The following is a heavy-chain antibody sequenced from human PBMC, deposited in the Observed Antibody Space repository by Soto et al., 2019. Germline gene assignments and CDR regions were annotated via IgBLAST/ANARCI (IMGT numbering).Heavy chain of an antibody. CDR3: ARAAAAYHDAFDI. CDR2: ISSSSSYI. CDR1: GFTFSSYS. D-gene: IGHD6-13*01. J-gene: IGHJ3*02. V-gene: IGHV3-21*01. Sequence: LRLSCAASGFTFSSYSMNWVRQAPGKGLEWVSSISSSSSYIYYADSVKGRFTISRDNAKNSLYLQMNSLRAEDTAVYYCARAAAAYHDAFDIWGQGTMVTVSS.